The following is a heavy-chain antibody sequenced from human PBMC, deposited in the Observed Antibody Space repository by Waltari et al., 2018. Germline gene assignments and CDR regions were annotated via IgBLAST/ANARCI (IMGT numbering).Heavy chain of an antibody. CDR2: INAGNGNT. CDR3: ARCLSSTSCLPDY. Sequence: QVQLVQSGAEVKKPGASVKVSCKASGYTFTSYAMHCVRQAPGQRLEWMGWINAGNGNTKYFQKFQGRVTITRDTSASTAYMELSSLRSEDTAVYYCARCLSSTSCLPDYWGQGTLVTVSS. V-gene: IGHV1-3*01. D-gene: IGHD2-2*01. CDR1: GYTFTSYA. J-gene: IGHJ4*02.